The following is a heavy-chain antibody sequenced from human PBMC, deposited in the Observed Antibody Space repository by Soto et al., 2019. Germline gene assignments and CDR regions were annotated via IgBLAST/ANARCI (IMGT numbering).Heavy chain of an antibody. CDR3: ARYYPAYSSGSNWVNWFDP. V-gene: IGHV4-39*07. J-gene: IGHJ5*02. D-gene: IGHD6-19*01. CDR2: IFYSGST. Sequence: SETLSLTCTVSGGSISSTIYYWGWIRQPGGKGLEWIGNIFYSGSTNYNPSLKSRVTISVDTSKNQFSLNLSSVTAEDTAVYYCARYYPAYSSGSNWVNWFDPWGQGTLVTVSS. CDR1: GGSISSTIYY.